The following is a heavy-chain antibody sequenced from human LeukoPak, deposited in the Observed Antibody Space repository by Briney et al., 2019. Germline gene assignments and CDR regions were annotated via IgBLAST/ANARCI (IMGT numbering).Heavy chain of an antibody. V-gene: IGHV1-69*05. CDR3: ARGIDWLHDAFDI. D-gene: IGHD3-9*01. CDR1: GGTFSSYA. J-gene: IGHJ3*02. Sequence: GASVKVSCKASGGTFSSYAISWVRQAPGQGREWMGGIIPIFGTANYAQKFQGRVTITTDESTSTAYMELSSLRSEDTAVYYCARGIDWLHDAFDIWGQGTMVTVSS. CDR2: IIPIFGTA.